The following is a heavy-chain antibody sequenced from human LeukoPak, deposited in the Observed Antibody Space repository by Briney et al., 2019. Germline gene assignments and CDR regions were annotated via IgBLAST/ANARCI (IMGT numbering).Heavy chain of an antibody. Sequence: ASVTVSCTASGYTFTSYGISWVRQAPGQGLEWMGWISAYNGNTNYAQKLQGRVTMTTDTSTSTAYMELRSLRSDDTAVYYCARSESYYYDSSGYYLPQLFDYWGQGTLVTVSS. CDR2: ISAYNGNT. CDR3: ARSESYYYDSSGYYLPQLFDY. D-gene: IGHD3-22*01. CDR1: GYTFTSYG. V-gene: IGHV1-18*01. J-gene: IGHJ4*02.